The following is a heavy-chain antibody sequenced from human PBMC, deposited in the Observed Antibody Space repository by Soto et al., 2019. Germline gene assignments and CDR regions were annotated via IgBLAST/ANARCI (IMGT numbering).Heavy chain of an antibody. CDR3: ARRVSRSSGWYGGPFDP. CDR1: GYSFTSYW. V-gene: IGHV5-51*01. D-gene: IGHD6-19*01. Sequence: GESLKISCKGSGYSFTSYWIGWVRQMPGKGLEWMGIIYPGDSDTRYSPSFQGQVTISADKSISTAYLQWSSLKASDTAMYYCARRVSRSSGWYGGPFDPWGQGTLVTVSS. CDR2: IYPGDSDT. J-gene: IGHJ5*02.